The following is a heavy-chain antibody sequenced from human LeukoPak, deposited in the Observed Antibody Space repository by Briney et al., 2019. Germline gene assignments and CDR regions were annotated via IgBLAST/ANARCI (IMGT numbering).Heavy chain of an antibody. D-gene: IGHD6-13*01. CDR3: AKFKSSSWYLLGVGYGMDV. CDR2: ISGSGGST. CDR1: GFTFSSYA. V-gene: IGHV3-23*01. Sequence: GGSLRLSCAASGFTFSSYAMSWVRQAPGKGLEWVSAISGSGGSTYYADSVKGRFTISRDNSKNTLYLQMNSLRAEDTAVYYCAKFKSSSWYLLGVGYGMDVWGQGTTVTVSS. J-gene: IGHJ6*02.